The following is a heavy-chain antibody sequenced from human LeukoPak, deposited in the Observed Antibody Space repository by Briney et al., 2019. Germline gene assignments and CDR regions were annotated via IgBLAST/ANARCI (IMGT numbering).Heavy chain of an antibody. D-gene: IGHD6-13*01. V-gene: IGHV4-39*01. CDR2: IFSSQST. CDR3: ARLPYSSSWYGIYYFDY. Sequence: SQTQSLTCTVSSDSNSITSYYWGWLRQPPGKGLEWFGSIFSSQSTYYNPSVKSRVTISVDTSKNQFSLILSSVTAADTAVYYCARLPYSSSWYGIYYFDYWGQGTLVTVSS. J-gene: IGHJ4*02. CDR1: SDSNSITSYY.